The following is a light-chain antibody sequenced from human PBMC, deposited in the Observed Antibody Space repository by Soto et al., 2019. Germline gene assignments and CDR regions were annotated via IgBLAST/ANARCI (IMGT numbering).Light chain of an antibody. V-gene: IGKV1-39*01. CDR2: GTS. J-gene: IGKJ1*01. CDR3: QQSYSSSWT. Sequence: DIQLTQSPSSLSASVGDRVTITCRASQSISNSLNWYQQKPGKAPNLLIYGTSSLQNGVPSRFRGSGSGTDFTLTISSLQREDFATYYCQQSYSSSWTFGQGTKVAIK. CDR1: QSISNS.